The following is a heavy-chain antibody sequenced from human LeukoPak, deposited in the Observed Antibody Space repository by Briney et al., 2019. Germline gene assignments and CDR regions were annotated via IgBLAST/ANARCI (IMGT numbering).Heavy chain of an antibody. Sequence: SVKVSCKASGGTFSSYAISWVRQAPGQGLEWMGGIIPIFGTANYAQKFQGRVTITADESTSTAYMELSSLRSEDTAVYYCAKPYYDSSGYYRNWFDPWGQGTLVTVSS. CDR1: GGTFSSYA. V-gene: IGHV1-69*13. J-gene: IGHJ5*02. D-gene: IGHD3-22*01. CDR3: AKPYYDSSGYYRNWFDP. CDR2: IIPIFGTA.